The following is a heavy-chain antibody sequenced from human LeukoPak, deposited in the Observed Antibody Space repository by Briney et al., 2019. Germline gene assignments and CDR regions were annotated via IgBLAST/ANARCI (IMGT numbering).Heavy chain of an antibody. V-gene: IGHV1-18*01. CDR3: ARDLHIVGATDSIDY. CDR2: ISAYNGNT. CDR1: GGTFISYG. D-gene: IGHD1-26*01. Sequence: ASVKVSCKASGGTFISYGISWVRQAPGQGLEWMGWISAYNGNTNYAQKLQGRVTMTTDTSTSTAYMELRSLRSDDTAVYYCARDLHIVGATDSIDYWGQGTLVTVSS. J-gene: IGHJ4*02.